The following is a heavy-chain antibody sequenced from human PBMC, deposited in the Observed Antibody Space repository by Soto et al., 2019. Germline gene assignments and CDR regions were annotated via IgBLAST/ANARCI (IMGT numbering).Heavy chain of an antibody. D-gene: IGHD4-4*01. V-gene: IGHV3-7*01. CDR1: GFTFSSYW. CDR3: ARDGYSNYGFGAFDI. Sequence: GGSLRLSCAASGFTFSSYWMSWVRQAPGKGLEWVANIKQDGSEKYYVNSVKGRFTISRDKAKNSLYLQMNSLRAEDTAVYYCARDGYSNYGFGAFDIWGQGTMVTVSS. CDR2: IKQDGSEK. J-gene: IGHJ3*02.